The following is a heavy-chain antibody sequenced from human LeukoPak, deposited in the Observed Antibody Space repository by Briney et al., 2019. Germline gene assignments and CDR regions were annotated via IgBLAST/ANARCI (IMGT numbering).Heavy chain of an antibody. CDR3: ARHPLLLWFGELLDAPIDY. D-gene: IGHD3-10*01. CDR2: IYPGDSDT. CDR1: GYSFTSYW. J-gene: IGHJ4*02. V-gene: IGHV5-51*01. Sequence: GESLKISCKGSGYSFTSYWIGWVRQMPGKGLEWMGIIYPGDSDTRYSPSFQGQVTISADKSISTAYLQWSSLKASDTAMYYCARHPLLLWFGELLDAPIDYWGQGTLVTVFS.